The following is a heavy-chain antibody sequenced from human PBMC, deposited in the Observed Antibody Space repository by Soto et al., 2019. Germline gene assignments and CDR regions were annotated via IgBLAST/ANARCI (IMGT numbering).Heavy chain of an antibody. CDR3: ASGGTIEGDPTYYGMDV. D-gene: IGHD1-1*01. CDR2: IYYSARS. Sequence: SETLSLTCTVSGASISSTSYYWGWIRQPPGEGLEWIGSIYYSARSYYNPSLRSRLTTSVDTSKNQFSLKLTSVTAADTAVYYCASGGTIEGDPTYYGMDVWGQGTTVTVSS. V-gene: IGHV4-39*01. J-gene: IGHJ6*02. CDR1: GASISSTSYY.